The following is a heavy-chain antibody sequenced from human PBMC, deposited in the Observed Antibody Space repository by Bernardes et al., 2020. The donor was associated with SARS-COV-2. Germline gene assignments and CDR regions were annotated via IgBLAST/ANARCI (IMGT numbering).Heavy chain of an antibody. Sequence: GSLRLSCAASGFTFSNYGMHWVRQAPGKGLEWVAVISNDGRNKYYADSVKGRFTISRDNSKNTLFLQMNSLRGEDTALYYCAKERDSAMALYYFDYWGQGTLVTVSS. CDR3: AKERDSAMALYYFDY. V-gene: IGHV3-30*18. D-gene: IGHD3-3*01. CDR1: GFTFSNYG. J-gene: IGHJ4*02. CDR2: ISNDGRNK.